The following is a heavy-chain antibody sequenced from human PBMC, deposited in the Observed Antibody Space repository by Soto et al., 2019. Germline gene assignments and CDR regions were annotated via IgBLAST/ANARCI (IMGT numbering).Heavy chain of an antibody. CDR3: ARVGVSTRTFDY. Sequence: GESLKISCKGSGYNFAGYWIAWVRQRPGKGLELMGIIYPSDSDTRYRPSFQGQVTISADKSISSAYLQWSSLRDSDTAMYYCARVGVSTRTFDYWGQGTPVTVSS. D-gene: IGHD3-3*01. CDR2: IYPSDSDT. V-gene: IGHV5-51*01. CDR1: GYNFAGYW. J-gene: IGHJ4*02.